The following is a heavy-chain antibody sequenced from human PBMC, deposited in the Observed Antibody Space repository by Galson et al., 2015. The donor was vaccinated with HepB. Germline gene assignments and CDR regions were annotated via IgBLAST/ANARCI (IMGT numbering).Heavy chain of an antibody. CDR1: GYTFTSYA. D-gene: IGHD6-6*01. Sequence: SVKVSCKASGYTFTSYAMHWVRQAPGQRLEWMGWIDAGNGNTKYSQKFQGRVTITRDTSASTAYMELSSLRSEDTAVYYCARVAAASPWFDPWGQGTLVTVSS. CDR2: IDAGNGNT. J-gene: IGHJ5*02. CDR3: ARVAAASPWFDP. V-gene: IGHV1-3*01.